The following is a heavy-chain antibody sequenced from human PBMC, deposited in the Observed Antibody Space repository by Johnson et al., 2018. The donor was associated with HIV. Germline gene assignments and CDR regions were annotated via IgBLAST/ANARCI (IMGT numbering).Heavy chain of an antibody. CDR3: ARGDIGWNDDFAFDI. Sequence: VQLVESGGGLVQPGRSLRLSCVVSGFTYSSYAMHWVRQAPGKGLEWVAVISYDGSNKYYADSVKGRFTISRDNSKNTLYLQMNSLRGEDTAVYYCARGDIGWNDDFAFDIWGQGTMVTVSS. V-gene: IGHV3-30*04. J-gene: IGHJ3*02. CDR1: GFTYSSYA. CDR2: ISYDGSNK. D-gene: IGHD1-1*01.